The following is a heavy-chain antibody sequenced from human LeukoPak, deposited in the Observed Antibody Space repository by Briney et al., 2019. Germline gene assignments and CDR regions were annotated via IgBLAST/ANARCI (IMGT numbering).Heavy chain of an antibody. V-gene: IGHV3-23*01. Sequence: GGSLRLSCAASGFTFSRYSMKWVRQAPGKGLEWVSSISAGGGGTSNADSVKGRFTISRDNSKNTLYLQMNSLTAEDTAVYYCAKRSRTEYYFDSWGQGTLVTVSS. J-gene: IGHJ4*02. CDR2: ISAGGGGT. CDR3: AKRSRTEYYFDS. CDR1: GFTFSRYS.